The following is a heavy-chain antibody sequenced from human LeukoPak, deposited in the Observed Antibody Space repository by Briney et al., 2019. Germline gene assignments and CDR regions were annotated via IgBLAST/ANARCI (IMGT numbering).Heavy chain of an antibody. CDR2: IHYSGST. D-gene: IGHD6-19*01. V-gene: IGHV4-39*07. CDR1: GGSISSSSYY. CDR3: ARGAQHQWREYFDY. J-gene: IGHJ4*02. Sequence: PSETLSLTCTVSGGSISSSSYYWGWIRQPPGKGLEWIGSIHYSGSTYYNPSLKSRVTISVDTSKNQFSLKVNSAVAADTAVYYCARGAQHQWREYFDYWGQGAPVTVSS.